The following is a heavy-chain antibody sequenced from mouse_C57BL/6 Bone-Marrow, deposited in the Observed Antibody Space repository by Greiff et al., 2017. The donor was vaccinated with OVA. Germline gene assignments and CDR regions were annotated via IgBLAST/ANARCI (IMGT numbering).Heavy chain of an antibody. J-gene: IGHJ2*01. V-gene: IGHV1-82*01. CDR3: ARNEDGYYASYFDY. CDR2: IYPGDGDT. CDR1: GYAFSSSW. Sequence: QVQLQQSGPELVKPGASVKISCKASGYAFSSSWMNWVKQRPGKGLEWIGRIYPGDGDTNYNGKFKGKATLTADKSSSTAYMQLSSLTSDDSAVYFCARNEDGYYASYFDYWGQGTTLTVSS. D-gene: IGHD2-3*01.